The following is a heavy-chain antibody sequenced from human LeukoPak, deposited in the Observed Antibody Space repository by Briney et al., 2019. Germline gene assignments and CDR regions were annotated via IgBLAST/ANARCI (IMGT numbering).Heavy chain of an antibody. J-gene: IGHJ3*02. CDR2: IYYSGST. CDR1: GGSINSYY. V-gene: IGHV4-59*01. Sequence: SETLSLTCTVSGGSINSYYWSWIRQPPGKGLEWIGYIYYSGSTNYNPSLKSRVTISVDTSKNQFSLKLSSVTAADTAVYYCARGATVYDFDIWGQGTMVTVSS. CDR3: ARGATVYDFDI.